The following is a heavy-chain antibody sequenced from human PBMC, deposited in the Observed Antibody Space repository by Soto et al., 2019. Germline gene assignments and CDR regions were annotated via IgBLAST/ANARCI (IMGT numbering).Heavy chain of an antibody. V-gene: IGHV3-48*01. Sequence: EDQLLESGGGLVEPGGSLRLSCAGSGLRFRTYSMNWVRQAPGKGLEWLSYISSSGRTIYYADSVKGRFTISRDNAKNSVYLQVNSLRAEDTAVYYCGRSPYLDGELFGIDVWGQGTTVTVSS. CDR1: GLRFRTYS. D-gene: IGHD3-10*01. CDR3: GRSPYLDGELFGIDV. CDR2: ISSSGRTI. J-gene: IGHJ6*02.